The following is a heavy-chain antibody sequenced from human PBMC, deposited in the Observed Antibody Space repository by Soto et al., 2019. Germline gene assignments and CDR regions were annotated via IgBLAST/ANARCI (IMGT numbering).Heavy chain of an antibody. D-gene: IGHD2-21*01. CDR3: VNLWLKRGSLPRFFDS. CDR1: GYTFTSYG. V-gene: IGHV1-18*01. J-gene: IGHJ4*02. CDR2: ISPNSGAT. Sequence: GASVKVSCKASGYTFTSYGIIWVRQAPGQGLEWMGYISPNSGATTYAQNLQGRLTLTTDTSTSTAYMELRSLSSDDTAIYYCVNLWLKRGSLPRFFDSWGRGTLVTVSS.